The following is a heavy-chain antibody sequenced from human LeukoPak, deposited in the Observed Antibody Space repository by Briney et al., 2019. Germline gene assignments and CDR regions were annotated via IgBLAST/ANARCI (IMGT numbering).Heavy chain of an antibody. D-gene: IGHD1-26*01. CDR1: GGSISSSSYY. V-gene: IGHV4-39*01. Sequence: PSETLSLTCTVSGGSISSSSYYWGWIRQPPGKGLEWIGSIYYSGSTYYNPSLKSRVTISVDTSKNQFSLKLSSVTAADTAVYYCARIRGSYPRGYWFDPWGQGTLVTVSS. CDR3: ARIRGSYPRGYWFDP. J-gene: IGHJ5*02. CDR2: IYYSGST.